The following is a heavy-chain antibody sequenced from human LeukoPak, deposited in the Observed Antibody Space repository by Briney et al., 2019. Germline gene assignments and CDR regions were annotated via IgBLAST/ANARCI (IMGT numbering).Heavy chain of an antibody. CDR1: GFTFDDYG. CDR2: IKQDGSEK. Sequence: PGGSLRLSCAASGFTFDDYGMSWVRQAPGKGLEWVANIKQDGSEKYYEDSVKGRFTISRDNARNTLFLQMDSLRAEDTAVYYCARESVRRISMRSKGFFDYWGRGTRVTVSS. J-gene: IGHJ4*02. D-gene: IGHD3-22*01. CDR3: ARESVRRISMRSKGFFDY. V-gene: IGHV3-7*01.